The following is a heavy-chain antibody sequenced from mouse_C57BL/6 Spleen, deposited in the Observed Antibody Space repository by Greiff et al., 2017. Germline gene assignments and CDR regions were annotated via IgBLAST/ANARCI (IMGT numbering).Heavy chain of an antibody. CDR1: GFSLTCYG. J-gene: IGHJ1*03. D-gene: IGHD1-1*01. CDR3: AREGTTPVAGYLDV. V-gene: IGHV2-2*01. Sequence: VQGVVSGPGLVQPSQSLFITCTVSGFSLTCYGVHWVRHSSGMGQEWLGVIWSGESTDYNSAFISRLSISKGNSKSHVFFKMNSLQADDTAIYCCAREGTTPVAGYLDVWGTGTTVTVAS. CDR2: IWSGEST.